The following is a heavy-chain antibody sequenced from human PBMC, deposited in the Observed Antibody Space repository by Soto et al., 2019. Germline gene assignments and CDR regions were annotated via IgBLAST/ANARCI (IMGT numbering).Heavy chain of an antibody. Sequence: SETLSLTCAVYGGSFSGYYWSWIRQPPGKGLEWIGEINHSGSTNYNPPLKSRVTISVDTSKNQFSLKLSSVTAADTAVYYCASGLRRLGRRDLWGRGTLVTVSS. J-gene: IGHJ2*01. CDR2: INHSGST. V-gene: IGHV4-34*01. CDR1: GGSFSGYY. D-gene: IGHD4-17*01. CDR3: ASGLRRLGRRDL.